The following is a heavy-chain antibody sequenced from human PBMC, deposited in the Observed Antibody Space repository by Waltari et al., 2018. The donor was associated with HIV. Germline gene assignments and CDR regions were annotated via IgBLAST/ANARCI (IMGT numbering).Heavy chain of an antibody. CDR1: GGSVSADL. CDR2: RDRGGHT. CDR3: ARVLCAEDCLTFDL. D-gene: IGHD2-21*02. J-gene: IGHJ5*02. V-gene: IGHV4-4*07. Sequence: LQESGPGLVRPSEPLSLICSVSGGSVSADLWSWVRESPERGLEGIGRRDRGGHTVYNPSRNVRAYITIDAADNKVVLQLASVTAADTAVYYCARVLCAEDCLTFDLWGQGVLVTVSA.